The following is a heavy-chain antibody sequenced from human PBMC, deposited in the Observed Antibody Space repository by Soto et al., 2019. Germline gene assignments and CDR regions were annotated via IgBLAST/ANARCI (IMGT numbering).Heavy chain of an antibody. CDR2: IYYSGST. CDR3: ARVYRAYYGGNFGTIDY. D-gene: IGHD2-21*02. V-gene: IGHV4-31*03. Sequence: SETLSLTCTVSGGSISSGVYYWSWIRQHPGKGLEWIGYIYYSGSTYYNPSLKRRVTISVDTFKNQLSLKLSSVTAADTAVYYCARVYRAYYGGNFGTIDYWGQGTLVTVSS. CDR1: GGSISSGVYY. J-gene: IGHJ4*02.